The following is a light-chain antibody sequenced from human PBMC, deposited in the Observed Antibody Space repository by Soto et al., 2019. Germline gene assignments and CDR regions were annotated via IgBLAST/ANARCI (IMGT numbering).Light chain of an antibody. CDR3: QQYDSWPRT. CDR1: QGIAKY. CDR2: ATS. Sequence: DLQMTQSPSSLSASVGDRVTITCRASQGIAKYVAWFQQKAGKAPKSLIYATSRLQSGVPSKFSGSVSGTDFTLTISSLQPEDFATYYCQQYDSWPRTFGQGTKLEIK. J-gene: IGKJ2*01. V-gene: IGKV1-16*02.